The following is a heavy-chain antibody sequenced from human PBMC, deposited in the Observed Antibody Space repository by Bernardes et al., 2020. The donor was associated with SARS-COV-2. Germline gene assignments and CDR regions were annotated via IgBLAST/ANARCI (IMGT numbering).Heavy chain of an antibody. D-gene: IGHD6-13*01. CDR3: ARSLDSSNWSFDY. CDR2: IDWDDDK. Sequence: SGPTLVKPTQTLTLTCTFSGFSLSTTQMRVSWIRQPPGKALEWLARIDWDDDKFYSTSLRTRLTISKDTSNNQVVLTMTNMDPVDTATYYCARSLDSSNWSFDYWGQGTLVTVSS. CDR1: GFSLSTTQMR. J-gene: IGHJ4*02. V-gene: IGHV2-70*04.